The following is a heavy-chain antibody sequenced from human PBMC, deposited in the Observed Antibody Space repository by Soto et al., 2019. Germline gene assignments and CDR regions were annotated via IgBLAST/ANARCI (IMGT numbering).Heavy chain of an antibody. J-gene: IGHJ5*02. CDR2: ISAYYGNT. D-gene: IGHD3-22*01. V-gene: IGHV1-18*01. CDR3: ARVGDSSGYWLSYWFDP. Sequence: APAKASSKASGYTFTSNGLSWLRQAPGQGLEWMGWISAYYGNTNYAQKHQGRVTMTTDTSTSTAYMELRSLRSDDTAVYYCARVGDSSGYWLSYWFDPWGQGTLVTVSS. CDR1: GYTFTSNG.